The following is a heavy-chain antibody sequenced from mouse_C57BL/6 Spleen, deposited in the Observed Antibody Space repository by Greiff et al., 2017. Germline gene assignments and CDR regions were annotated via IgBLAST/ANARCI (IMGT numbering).Heavy chain of an antibody. CDR2: IGSGSSTI. V-gene: IGHV5-17*01. J-gene: IGHJ2*01. Sequence: EVQLKEPGGGLVKPGGSLKLSCAASGFTFSDYGMDWVRQAPEKGLEWVAYIGSGSSTINYADKVKGRFTISRDNAKNTLFLQMTSLRSDDTAMYYCARKAGYFDYWGQGTTLTVAA. CDR3: ARKAGYFDY. CDR1: GFTFSDYG.